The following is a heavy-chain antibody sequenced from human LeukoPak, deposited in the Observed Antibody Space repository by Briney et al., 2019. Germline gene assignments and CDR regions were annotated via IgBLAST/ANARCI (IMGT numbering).Heavy chain of an antibody. D-gene: IGHD3-22*01. J-gene: IGHJ3*02. CDR1: GYTFTDYF. CDR2: INPNSGGT. Sequence: ASVTVSCKASGYTFTDYFMHWVRQAPGQGLEWMGWINPNSGGTDYAEMFQGRVTMTRDTSISTAYMELKTLKSDDTAVYFCARSTYYYDGSGYKTDAFDIWGQGTMVTVSS. CDR3: ARSTYYYDGSGYKTDAFDI. V-gene: IGHV1-2*02.